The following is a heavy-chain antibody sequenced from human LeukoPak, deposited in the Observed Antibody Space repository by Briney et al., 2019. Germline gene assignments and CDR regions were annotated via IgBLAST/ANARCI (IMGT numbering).Heavy chain of an antibody. CDR2: IYYSGST. CDR1: GGSISSGDYY. V-gene: IGHV4-30-4*08. D-gene: IGHD3-22*01. Sequence: SETLSLTCTVSGGSISSGDYYWSWIRQPPGKGLEWIGYIYYSGSTYYNPSLKSRVTISVDTSKNRFSLKLSSVTAADTAVYYCATHSSGYDSGNDAFDIWGQGTMVTVSS. CDR3: ATHSSGYDSGNDAFDI. J-gene: IGHJ3*02.